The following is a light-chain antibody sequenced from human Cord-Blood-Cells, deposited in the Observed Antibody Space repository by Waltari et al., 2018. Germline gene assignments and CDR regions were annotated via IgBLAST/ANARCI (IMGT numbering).Light chain of an antibody. CDR3: SSYAGSNNPHV. J-gene: IGLJ1*01. Sequence: QSALTQPPSASGSPGQSVTIPCTGTSSDVGGSNSVSWYQQHPGKAPKLMIYEVSKRPSGVPDRFSGSKSGNTASLTVSGLQAEDEADYYCSSYAGSNNPHVFGTGTKVTVL. CDR2: EVS. CDR1: SSDVGGSNS. V-gene: IGLV2-8*01.